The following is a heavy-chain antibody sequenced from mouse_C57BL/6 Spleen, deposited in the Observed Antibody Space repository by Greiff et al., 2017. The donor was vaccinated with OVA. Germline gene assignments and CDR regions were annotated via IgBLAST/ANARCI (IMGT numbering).Heavy chain of an antibody. J-gene: IGHJ4*01. V-gene: IGHV5-9*01. CDR3: ARSASSGYDAMDY. Sequence: EVMLVESGGGLVKPGGSLKLSCAASGFTFSSYTMSWVRQTPEKRLEWVATICGGGGNTYYPDSVKGRFTNSRDNAKNTLYLQMISLSSEDTALYYCARSASSGYDAMDYWGQGTSVTVSS. CDR1: GFTFSSYT. CDR2: ICGGGGNT. D-gene: IGHD3-2*02.